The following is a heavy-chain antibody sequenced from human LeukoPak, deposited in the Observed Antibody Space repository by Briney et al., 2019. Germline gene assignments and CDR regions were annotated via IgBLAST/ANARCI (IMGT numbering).Heavy chain of an antibody. Sequence: SETLSLTCTVSGGSISSYYWSWIRQPPGRGLEWIGEINHGGSTNYNPSLKSRVTISLDTSKNQYSLKLNSVTAADTAVYYCARGYCSTTSCPYIWFDPWGQGTLVTVSS. CDR3: ARGYCSTTSCPYIWFDP. CDR1: GGSISSYY. D-gene: IGHD2-2*01. V-gene: IGHV4-34*01. CDR2: INHGGST. J-gene: IGHJ5*02.